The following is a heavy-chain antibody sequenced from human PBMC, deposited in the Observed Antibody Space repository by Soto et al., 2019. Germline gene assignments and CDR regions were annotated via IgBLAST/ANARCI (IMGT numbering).Heavy chain of an antibody. V-gene: IGHV4-39*01. CDR1: GGSISSSNYY. CDR3: ATLPHYGDPKAGF. J-gene: IGHJ4*02. Sequence: QLQLQESGPGLVKPSETLSLTCTVSGGSISSSNYYWGWIRQPPGKVLEWIGSIYYSGSTYYNSSLKSRVTISVDTSRNQFSLKLTSVTAADTAVYYCATLPHYGDPKAGFRGQGTLVTVSS. CDR2: IYYSGST. D-gene: IGHD4-17*01.